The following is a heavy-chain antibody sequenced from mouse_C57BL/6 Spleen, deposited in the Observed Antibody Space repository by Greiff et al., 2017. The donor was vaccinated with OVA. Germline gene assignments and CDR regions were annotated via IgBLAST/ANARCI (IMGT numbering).Heavy chain of an antibody. CDR2: IHPNSGGT. CDR1: GYTFTSYW. V-gene: IGHV1-64*01. Sequence: QVQLQQPGPELVKPGASVKLSCKASGYTFTSYWMHWVKQSPGQGLEWIGMIHPNSGGTNYNEKFKSKATLTVDKSSSTAYMQLSSLTSEDSAVYYCARESKSAMDYWGQGPSVTVSS. CDR3: ARESKSAMDY. J-gene: IGHJ4*01. D-gene: IGHD2-5*01.